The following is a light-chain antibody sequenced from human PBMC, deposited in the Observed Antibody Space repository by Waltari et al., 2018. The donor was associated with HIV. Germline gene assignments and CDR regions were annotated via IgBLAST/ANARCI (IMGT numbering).Light chain of an antibody. Sequence: SFVLTQPPSVSVAPGKTATITCGGNNIGGKSVHWYQQRPGQAPVLVIHDDTDRPSGIPERFAGSSSGNTATLTISRVEVGDEADYYCQLWDTYSDHVVFGGGTKLTVL. CDR1: NIGGKS. CDR3: QLWDTYSDHVV. V-gene: IGLV3-21*04. J-gene: IGLJ3*02. CDR2: DDT.